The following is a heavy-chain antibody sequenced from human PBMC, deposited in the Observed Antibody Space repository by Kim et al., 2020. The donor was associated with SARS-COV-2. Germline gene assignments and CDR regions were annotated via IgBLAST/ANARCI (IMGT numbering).Heavy chain of an antibody. D-gene: IGHD2-2*01. V-gene: IGHV1-18*04. J-gene: IGHJ6*02. CDR3: ARDSVVPAATSYYYYGMDV. CDR2: ISAYNGNT. Sequence: ASVKVSCKASGYTFTSYGISWVRQAPGQGLEWMGWISAYNGNTNYAQKLQGRVTMTTDTSTSTAYMELRSLRSDDPAVYYCARDSVVPAATSYYYYGMDVWGQGTTVTVSS. CDR1: GYTFTSYG.